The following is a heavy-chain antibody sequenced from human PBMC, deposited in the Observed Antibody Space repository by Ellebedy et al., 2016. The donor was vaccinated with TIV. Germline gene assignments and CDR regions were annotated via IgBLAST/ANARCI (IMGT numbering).Heavy chain of an antibody. Sequence: GESLKISCAASGFTFTNAWMSWVRQAPGKGLAWVGRIKSKTDGGTIDYAAPVKGRFTISRDDSKNTLYLQMNSLKTEDTAVYYCSVWFDPWGQGTLVTVSS. V-gene: IGHV3-15*01. CDR3: SVWFDP. CDR1: GFTFTNAW. CDR2: IKSKTDGGTI. J-gene: IGHJ5*02.